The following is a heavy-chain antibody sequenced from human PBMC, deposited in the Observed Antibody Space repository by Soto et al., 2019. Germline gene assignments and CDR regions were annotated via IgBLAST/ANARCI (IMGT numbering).Heavy chain of an antibody. V-gene: IGHV1-69*12. CDR3: ARQGAALRDYYYGMDV. Sequence: QVQLVQSGAEVKKPGSSVKVSCKASGGTFSRYAISWVRQAPGQGFEWMGGIIPIFGTANYAQKFQGRVTITADESTSTAYMELSSLRSEDTAVYYCARQGAALRDYYYGMDVWGQGTTVTVSS. CDR2: IIPIFGTA. D-gene: IGHD6-25*01. CDR1: GGTFSRYA. J-gene: IGHJ6*02.